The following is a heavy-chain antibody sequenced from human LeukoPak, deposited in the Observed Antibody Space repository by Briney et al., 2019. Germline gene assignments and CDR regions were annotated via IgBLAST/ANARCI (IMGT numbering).Heavy chain of an antibody. V-gene: IGHV3-21*01. CDR2: ISNTANYI. CDR3: ARVTWYFEL. J-gene: IGHJ2*01. CDR1: GFTFSSYS. D-gene: IGHD2-21*02. Sequence: GGSLRLSCAASGFTFSSYSFNWVRQAPGRGLQWVSSISNTANYIYYADSVKGRFTISRDNAKNSLYLQMNSLRAEDTAVYYCARVTWYFELWGRGTLVTVSS.